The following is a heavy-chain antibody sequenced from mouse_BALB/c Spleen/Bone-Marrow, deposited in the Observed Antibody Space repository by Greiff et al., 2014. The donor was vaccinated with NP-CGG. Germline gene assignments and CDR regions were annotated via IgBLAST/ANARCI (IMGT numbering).Heavy chain of an antibody. Sequence: DLVKPGASVKLSCKASGYTFTSYWINWVKQWPGQGLEWIGRIAPGSGNIYYNEMFKVKATLTVDASSSTAYIQLSSLSSEDSAVYFCARSYYVSSPYAMDYWGQGTSVTVSS. CDR1: GYTFTSYW. CDR2: IAPGSGNI. V-gene: IGHV1S41*01. D-gene: IGHD1-1*01. CDR3: ARSYYVSSPYAMDY. J-gene: IGHJ4*01.